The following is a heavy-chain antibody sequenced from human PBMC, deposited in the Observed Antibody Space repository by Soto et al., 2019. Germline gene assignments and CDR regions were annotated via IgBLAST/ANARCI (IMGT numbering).Heavy chain of an antibody. CDR2: ISAYNGNT. CDR1: GYTFTSYG. V-gene: IGHV1-18*01. CDR3: ASWNAVFDY. Sequence: ASVKVSCKASGYTFTSYGISWVRQAPGQGLEWMGWISAYNGNTNYAQKLQGRVTMTTNTSMSTAYMELSSLRSEDTAVYYCASWNAVFDYWGQGTLVTVSS. D-gene: IGHD1-1*01. J-gene: IGHJ4*02.